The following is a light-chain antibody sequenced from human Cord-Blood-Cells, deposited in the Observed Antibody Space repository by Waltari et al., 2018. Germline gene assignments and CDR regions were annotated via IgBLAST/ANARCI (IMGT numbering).Light chain of an antibody. V-gene: IGKV1-5*03. Sequence: DIQMTQSPSTLSASVGDRVIITCRASQSISSWLAWYQQKPGKAPKLLIYKASSLESGVPSRFSGSGSGTEFPLTISSLQPDDFATYYCQQYNSYSYTFGQGTKLEIK. CDR3: QQYNSYSYT. CDR1: QSISSW. CDR2: KAS. J-gene: IGKJ2*01.